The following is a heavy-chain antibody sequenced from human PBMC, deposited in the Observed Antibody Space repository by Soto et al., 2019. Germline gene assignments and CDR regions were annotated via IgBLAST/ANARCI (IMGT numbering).Heavy chain of an antibody. CDR3: ARYDSSGYYWPYYYYGMDV. Sequence: EVQLVESGGGLVKPGGSLRLSCAASGFTFSTYSMNWVRQAPGKGLEWVSSISDSSSYIYYADSVKGRFTISRDNAKNSLYLKMNSLRAEDPAVYYCARYDSSGYYWPYYYYGMDVWGQGTTVTVSS. CDR1: GFTFSTYS. D-gene: IGHD3-22*01. J-gene: IGHJ6*02. V-gene: IGHV3-21*01. CDR2: ISDSSSYI.